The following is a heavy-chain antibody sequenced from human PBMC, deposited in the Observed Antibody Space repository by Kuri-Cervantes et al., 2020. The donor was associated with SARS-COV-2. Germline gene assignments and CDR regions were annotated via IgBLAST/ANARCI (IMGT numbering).Heavy chain of an antibody. J-gene: IGHJ4*02. D-gene: IGHD2-2*01. CDR3: AKGGYCSSTSCYLLDY. CDR2: ISSNGGST. CDR1: GFTFSSYA. Sequence: LSLTCAASGFTFSSYAMHWVRQAPGKGLEYVSAISSNGGSTYYANSVKGRFTISRDNSKNTLYLQMNSLRAEDTAVYYCAKGGYCSSTSCYLLDYWGQGTLVTVSS. V-gene: IGHV3-64*01.